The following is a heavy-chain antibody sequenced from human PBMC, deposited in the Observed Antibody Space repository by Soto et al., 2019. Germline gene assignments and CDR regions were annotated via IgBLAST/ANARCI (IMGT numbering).Heavy chain of an antibody. D-gene: IGHD5-12*01. CDR2: MFYSGST. CDR1: GASISSGRSY. Sequence: SETLSLTCTVSGASISSGRSYWSWIRQHPGKGLEWIGYMFYSGSTYYHPSLKSRVNISADTSKNQFSLRLTSVTPADTAVYYCARDNGYGHFDSWGQGTLVTVSS. CDR3: ARDNGYGHFDS. J-gene: IGHJ4*02. V-gene: IGHV4-31*03.